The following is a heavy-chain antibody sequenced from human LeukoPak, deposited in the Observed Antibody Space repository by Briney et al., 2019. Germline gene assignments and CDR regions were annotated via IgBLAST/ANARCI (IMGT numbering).Heavy chain of an antibody. CDR1: GGSFSGHY. CDR3: ARDRIAARRFDY. D-gene: IGHD6-6*01. V-gene: IGHV4-34*01. J-gene: IGHJ4*02. CDR2: INHSGST. Sequence: SETLSLTCAVYGGSFSGHYWSWIRQPPGKGLEWIGEINHSGSTNYNPSLKSRVTISVDTSKNQFSLKLSSVTAADTAVYYCARDRIAARRFDYWGQGTLVTVSS.